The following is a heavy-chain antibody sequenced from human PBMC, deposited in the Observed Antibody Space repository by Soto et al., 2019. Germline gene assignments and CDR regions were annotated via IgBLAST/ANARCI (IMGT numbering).Heavy chain of an antibody. CDR1: GVTCSRYA. V-gene: IGHV3-30*04. J-gene: IGHJ4*02. CDR2: ISRDGTNK. Sequence: GGPLRLSCGAAGVTCSRYAIHWVRQAPGKGLEWVAVISRDGTNKYYVDSVKGRFTISRDNSRNTLYLQMNSLRHEDAAVYYCARSRSGAVADSFDFWGQGTLVTVSS. CDR3: ARSRSGAVADSFDF. D-gene: IGHD3-10*01.